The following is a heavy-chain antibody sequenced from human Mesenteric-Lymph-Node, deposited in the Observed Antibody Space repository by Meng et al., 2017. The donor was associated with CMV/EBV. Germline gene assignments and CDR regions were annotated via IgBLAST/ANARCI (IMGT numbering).Heavy chain of an antibody. V-gene: IGHV3-33*01. J-gene: IGHJ6*02. CDR1: GFTFSSYG. CDR3: ATSMVRGVTTHYYYYYGMDV. D-gene: IGHD3-10*01. CDR2: IWYDGSNK. Sequence: GGSLRLSCAASGFTFSSYGMHWVRQAPGKGLEWVAVIWYDGSNKYYADSVKGRFTISRDNSKNTLYLQMNSLRAEDTAVYYCATSMVRGVTTHYYYYYGMDVWGQGTTVTVSS.